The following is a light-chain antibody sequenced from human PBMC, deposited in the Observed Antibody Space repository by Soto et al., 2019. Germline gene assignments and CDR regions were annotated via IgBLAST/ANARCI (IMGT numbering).Light chain of an antibody. CDR2: WAS. CDR3: QQYYNTPVT. Sequence: DFVMTQSPDSLAVSLGERATINCKSSPSVLFSYDNKNYLAWYQQKPGQPPKLLISWASTRESGVPDRFSGGGSGTDFTLTISSLQAEDVAVYYCQQYYNTPVTFGQVTKVEVK. CDR1: PSVLFSYDNKNY. J-gene: IGKJ1*01. V-gene: IGKV4-1*01.